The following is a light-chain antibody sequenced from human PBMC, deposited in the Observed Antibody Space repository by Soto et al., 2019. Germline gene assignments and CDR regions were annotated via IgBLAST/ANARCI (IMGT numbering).Light chain of an antibody. CDR1: QSVSSY. CDR3: QQRSNWPPRFT. J-gene: IGKJ3*01. V-gene: IGKV3-11*01. Sequence: EIVLTQSPATLSLSPGERVTLSCRTSQSVSSYLAWYQQKPGQAPRVLIYDASNRATGIPARFSGSGSGTDFTLTISSLEPEDFAVYYCQQRSNWPPRFTFGPGTKVDIK. CDR2: DAS.